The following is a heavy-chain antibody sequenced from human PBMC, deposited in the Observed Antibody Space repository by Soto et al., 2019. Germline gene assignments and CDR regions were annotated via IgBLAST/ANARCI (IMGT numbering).Heavy chain of an antibody. CDR3: AQNKIFPGDV. CDR2: ISAYNGNT. J-gene: IGHJ6*02. V-gene: IGHV1-18*01. Sequence: SVKVYCQASGYTFTSYGISWVRQAPGQGLEWMGRISAYNGNTNYAQKLQGRVTMTADESTGTAYMELSSLRSEDTAVYYCAQNKIFPGDVWGQGTTVTVSS. CDR1: GYTFTSYG. D-gene: IGHD2-21*01.